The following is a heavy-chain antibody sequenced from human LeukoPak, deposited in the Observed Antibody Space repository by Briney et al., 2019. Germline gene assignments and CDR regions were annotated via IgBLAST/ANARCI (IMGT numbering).Heavy chain of an antibody. V-gene: IGHV4-59*12. D-gene: IGHD1-26*01. CDR2: IYYSGST. CDR1: GGSISSYY. J-gene: IGHJ1*01. Sequence: PSETLSLTCTVSGGSISSYYWSWIRQPPGKGREWIGYIYYSGSTNYKSSLKSRVTISVDTSKNQFSLKLSSVTAADTAVYYCARDGSYSGARYFQHWGQGTLVTVSS. CDR3: ARDGSYSGARYFQH.